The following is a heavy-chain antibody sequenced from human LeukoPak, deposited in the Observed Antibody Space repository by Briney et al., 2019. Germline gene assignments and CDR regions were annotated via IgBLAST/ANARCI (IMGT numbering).Heavy chain of an antibody. Sequence: ASETLSLTCTVSGGSISSSNYYWGWIRQPPGKGLEWIGSIYYSGSTYYNPSLKSRVTISVDTSKNQFSPKLSSVTAADTTVYYCASQTGYSYGSLYYFDYWGQGTLVTVSS. CDR1: GGSISSSNYY. D-gene: IGHD5-18*01. CDR2: IYYSGST. J-gene: IGHJ4*02. V-gene: IGHV4-39*01. CDR3: ASQTGYSYGSLYYFDY.